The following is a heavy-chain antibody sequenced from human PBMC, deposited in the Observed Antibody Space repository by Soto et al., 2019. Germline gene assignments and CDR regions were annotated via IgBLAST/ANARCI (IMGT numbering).Heavy chain of an antibody. CDR2: INHSGST. CDR1: GGSFSGYY. D-gene: IGHD3-10*01. Sequence: SETLSLTCAVYGGSFSGYYWSWIRQPPGKGLEWIGEINHSGSTNYNPSLKSRVTISVDTSKNQFSLKLSSVTAADTAVYYCARGVPYYGSGSYYDYWGQGTLVTVPQ. J-gene: IGHJ4*02. V-gene: IGHV4-34*01. CDR3: ARGVPYYGSGSYYDY.